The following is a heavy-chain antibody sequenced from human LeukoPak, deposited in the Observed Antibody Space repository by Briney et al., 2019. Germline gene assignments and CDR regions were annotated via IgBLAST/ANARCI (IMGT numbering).Heavy chain of an antibody. CDR1: GFTFDDYA. V-gene: IGHV3-9*01. J-gene: IGHJ4*02. CDR3: AKDIGAAAGLGPDY. Sequence: AGRSLRLSCAASGFTFDDYAMHWVRQAPGKGLEWVSGISWNSGSIGYADSVKGRFTISRDNAKNSLYLQMNSLRAEDTALYYCAKDIGAAAGLGPDYWGQGTLSPSPQ. CDR2: ISWNSGSI. D-gene: IGHD6-13*01.